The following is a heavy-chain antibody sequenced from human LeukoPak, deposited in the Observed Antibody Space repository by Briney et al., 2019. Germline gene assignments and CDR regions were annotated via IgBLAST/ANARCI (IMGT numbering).Heavy chain of an antibody. Sequence: GGSLPTSRKGSGYAFTSYWIGGGRQMPGKGVGGLGIIYPGDSDSRYSPSFQSKVTISADKTISTAYLQWSSLKASDTAIYYCARSRSSGLLEYWGQGTLVTVSS. CDR3: ARSRSSGLLEY. J-gene: IGHJ4*02. V-gene: IGHV5-51*01. CDR1: GYAFTSYW. CDR2: IYPGDSDS. D-gene: IGHD3-22*01.